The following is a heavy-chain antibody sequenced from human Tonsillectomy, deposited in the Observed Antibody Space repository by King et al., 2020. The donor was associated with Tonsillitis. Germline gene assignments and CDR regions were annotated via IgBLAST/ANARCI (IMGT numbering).Heavy chain of an antibody. CDR3: AREFQSSRPLDY. J-gene: IGHJ4*02. CDR1: GGSISRYY. D-gene: IGHD6-13*01. V-gene: IGHV4-4*07. Sequence: QLQESGPGLLKPSETLSLTCTVSGGSISRYYWSWIRQPAGEGREWVGRIHTSGSTNYNLSLTSPVTMSVDTSKNQFSLKLSSVTAADTAVYYCAREFQSSRPLDYWGQGTLVTVSS. CDR2: IHTSGST.